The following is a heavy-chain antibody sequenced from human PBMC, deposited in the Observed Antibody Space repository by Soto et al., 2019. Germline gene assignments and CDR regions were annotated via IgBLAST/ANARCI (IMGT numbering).Heavy chain of an antibody. CDR1: GFTFSSYA. V-gene: IGHV3-30-3*01. D-gene: IGHD6-19*01. J-gene: IGHJ6*02. Sequence: LRLSCAASGFTFSSYAMHWVRQAPGKGLEWVAVISYDGSNKYYADSVKGRFTISRDNSKNTLYLQMNSLRAEDTAVYYCAREWIAVAGSYYGMDVWGQETTVTVSS. CDR2: ISYDGSNK. CDR3: AREWIAVAGSYYGMDV.